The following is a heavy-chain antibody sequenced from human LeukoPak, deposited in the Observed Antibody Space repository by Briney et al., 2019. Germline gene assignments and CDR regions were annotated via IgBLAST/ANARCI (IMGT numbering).Heavy chain of an antibody. CDR3: ARWGIIGHDAFDI. V-gene: IGHV3-33*01. CDR2: IRHDGNEE. CDR1: GFIFSKYG. D-gene: IGHD2/OR15-2a*01. J-gene: IGHJ3*02. Sequence: PGRSLRLSCAASGFIFSKYGMHWVRQAPGRGLEWLALIRHDGNEEWYVDSVRGRFNISRDNSKNTVFLQMNSLRADDTAVYYCARWGIIGHDAFDIWGQGTMVTVPS.